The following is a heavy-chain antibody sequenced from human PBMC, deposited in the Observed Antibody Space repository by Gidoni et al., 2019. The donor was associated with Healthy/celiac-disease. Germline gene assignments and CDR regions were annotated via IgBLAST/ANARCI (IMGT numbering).Heavy chain of an antibody. CDR3: AKNDVVRGSYSSGWYFGY. V-gene: IGHV3-23*01. CDR1: GFTCSRYA. CDR2: ISGSGGST. Sequence: EVQLLESGGGLVQPGGSLRLSCAASGFTCSRYAMSGVRQAPGKGLAWVSAISGSGGSTYYAGSVKGRFTISRDNSKNTLYLQMTSLRAEDTAVDYCAKNDVVRGSYSSGWYFGYWGQGTLVTVSS. D-gene: IGHD6-19*01. J-gene: IGHJ4*02.